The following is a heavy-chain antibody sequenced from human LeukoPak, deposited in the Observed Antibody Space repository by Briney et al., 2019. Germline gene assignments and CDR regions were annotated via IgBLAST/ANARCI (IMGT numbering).Heavy chain of an antibody. V-gene: IGHV3-53*05. CDR2: IYSGGST. CDR3: AKGMVGIRGVLIYYYYMDV. J-gene: IGHJ6*03. CDR1: GFTVSSNY. Sequence: GGSLRLSCAASGFTVSSNYMSWVRQAPGKGLEWVSVIYSGGSTYYADSVKGRFTISRDNSKNTLYLQMNSLRAEDTAVYYCAKGMVGIRGVLIYYYYMDVWGKGTTVTISS. D-gene: IGHD3-10*01.